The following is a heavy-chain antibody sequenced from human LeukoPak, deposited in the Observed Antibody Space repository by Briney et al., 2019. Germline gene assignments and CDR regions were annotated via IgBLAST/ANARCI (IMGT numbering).Heavy chain of an antibody. CDR3: ARGVSAYYDFWSGGKTHGWPQYYMDV. Sequence: ASVKVSCKASGGTFSSYAISWVRQAPGQGLEWMGGIIPIFGTANYAQKFQGRVTITADKSTSTAYMELSSLRSEDTAVYYCARGVSAYYDFWSGGKTHGWPQYYMDVWGKGTTVTVSS. CDR1: GGTFSSYA. V-gene: IGHV1-69*06. D-gene: IGHD3-3*01. CDR2: IIPIFGTA. J-gene: IGHJ6*03.